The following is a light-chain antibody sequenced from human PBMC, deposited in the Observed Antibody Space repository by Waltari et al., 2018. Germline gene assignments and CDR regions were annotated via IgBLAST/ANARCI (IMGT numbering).Light chain of an antibody. CDR2: DVS. V-gene: IGLV2-14*03. CDR1: SGDIGRHNF. Sequence: QSALTQPASVSGSPGQSITISCTGTSGDIGRHNFVSWYQQHPGKAPRLMIFDVSKRPLGVSDRFSGSKSGNAASLTISGLQSVYEADYYCSKYSPRGTPYVFGTGTAVTVL. CDR3: SKYSPRGTPYV. J-gene: IGLJ1*01.